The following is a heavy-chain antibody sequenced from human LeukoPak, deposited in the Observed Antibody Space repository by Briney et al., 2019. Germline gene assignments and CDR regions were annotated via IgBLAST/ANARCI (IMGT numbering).Heavy chain of an antibody. CDR1: GGSISSGDYY. J-gene: IGHJ4*02. V-gene: IGHV4-30-4*08. CDR3: ASEGDYGGS. Sequence: SETLSLTCTVSGGSISSGDYYWSWIRQPPGKGLEWIGYIYSSGSTSYNPSLKGRVTISRDTSKNQFSLKLSSVTAADSAVYYCASEGDYGGSWGQGTLVTVSS. D-gene: IGHD4-23*01. CDR2: IYSSGST.